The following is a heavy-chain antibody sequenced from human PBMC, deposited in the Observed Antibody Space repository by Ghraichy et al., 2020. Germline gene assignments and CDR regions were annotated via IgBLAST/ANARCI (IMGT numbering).Heavy chain of an antibody. V-gene: IGHV6-1*01. J-gene: IGHJ6*02. Sequence: SQTLSLTCAISGDSVSSNSAAWNWIRQSPSRGLEWLGRTYYRSKWYNDYAVSVKSRITINPDTSKNQFSLQLNSVTPEDTAVYYCARASLSIAVAGSLYYYYGMDVWGQGTTVTVSS. D-gene: IGHD6-19*01. CDR2: TYYRSKWYN. CDR3: ARASLSIAVAGSLYYYYGMDV. CDR1: GDSVSSNSAA.